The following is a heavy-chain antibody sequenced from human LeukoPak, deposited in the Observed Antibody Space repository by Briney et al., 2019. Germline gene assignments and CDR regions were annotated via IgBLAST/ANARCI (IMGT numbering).Heavy chain of an antibody. V-gene: IGHV4-59*01. J-gene: IGHJ5*02. CDR1: GGSISSYY. CDR2: IYYSGST. D-gene: IGHD6-13*01. CDR3: ARAPSSWYWFDP. Sequence: SETLSLTCTVSGGSISSYYWSWIRQPPGKGLEWIGYIYYSGSTNYNPSLKSRVTISVDTSKNQFSLKLSSVTAADTAVYYCARAPSSWYWFDPWGQGTLVTVSS.